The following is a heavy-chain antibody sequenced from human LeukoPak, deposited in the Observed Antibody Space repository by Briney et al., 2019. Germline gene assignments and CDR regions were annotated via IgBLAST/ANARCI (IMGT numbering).Heavy chain of an antibody. V-gene: IGHV3-30*03. Sequence: GGSLRLSCAASGFTFSSYGMHWVRQAPGKGLEWEAVISYDGSNKYYADSVKGRFTISRDNSKNTLYLQMNSLRAEDTAVYYCARDRWSRCYDFWSGYSSYYYYGMDVWGQGTTVTVSS. J-gene: IGHJ6*02. D-gene: IGHD3-3*01. CDR2: ISYDGSNK. CDR3: ARDRWSRCYDFWSGYSSYYYYGMDV. CDR1: GFTFSSYG.